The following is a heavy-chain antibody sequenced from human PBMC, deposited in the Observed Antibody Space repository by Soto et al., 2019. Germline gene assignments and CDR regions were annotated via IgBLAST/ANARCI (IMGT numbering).Heavy chain of an antibody. D-gene: IGHD2-15*01. J-gene: IGHJ4*02. CDR2: ISWNSGSI. Sequence: EVPLVESGGGLVQPGRSLRLSCAASGFTFDDYAMHWVRQAPGKGLEWVSGISWNSGSIGYADSVKGRFTISRDNAKNSLYLQLNSLRAEDTALYYCASLAGVYCSGGSCYRGDYWGQGTLVTVSS. CDR1: GFTFDDYA. CDR3: ASLAGVYCSGGSCYRGDY. V-gene: IGHV3-9*01.